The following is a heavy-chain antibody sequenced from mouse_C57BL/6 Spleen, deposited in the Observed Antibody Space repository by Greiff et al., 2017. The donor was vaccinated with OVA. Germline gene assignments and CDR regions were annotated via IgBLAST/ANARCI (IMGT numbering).Heavy chain of an antibody. CDR2: IDPSDSYT. Sequence: VQLQQPGAELVKPGASVKLSCKASGYTFTSYWMQWVKQRPGQGLEWIREIDPSDSYTNYNQKFKGKATLTVDTSSSTAYMQLSSLTSEDSAVYYCARLSPMDYWGQGTSVTVSS. CDR3: ARLSPMDY. CDR1: GYTFTSYW. J-gene: IGHJ4*01. V-gene: IGHV1-50*01.